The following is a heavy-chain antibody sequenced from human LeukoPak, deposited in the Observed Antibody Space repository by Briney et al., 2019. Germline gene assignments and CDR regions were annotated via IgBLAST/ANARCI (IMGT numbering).Heavy chain of an antibody. CDR2: IYTSGST. V-gene: IGHV4-4*09. CDR3: ASTVPAANNWFDP. J-gene: IGHJ5*02. D-gene: IGHD2-2*01. Sequence: SETLSLTCTVPGGSISSYYWSWIRQPPGKGLEWIGYIYTSGSTNYNPSLKSRVTISVDTSKNQFSLKLSSVTAADTAVYYCASTVPAANNWFDPWGQGTLVTVSS. CDR1: GGSISSYY.